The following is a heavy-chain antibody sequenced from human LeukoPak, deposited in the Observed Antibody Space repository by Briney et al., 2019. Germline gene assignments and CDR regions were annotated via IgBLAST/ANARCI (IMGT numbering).Heavy chain of an antibody. J-gene: IGHJ2*01. CDR1: GGSFSGFY. CDR2: MYYIGST. CDR3: ARKGWYSDL. Sequence: SETLSLTCVVYGGSFSGFYWSWIRQPPGKGLEWIGSMYYIGSTYYNPSLKSRVTISVDTSKNQFSLKLSSVTAADTAVYYCARKGWYSDLWGRGTLVSVSS. V-gene: IGHV4-34*01.